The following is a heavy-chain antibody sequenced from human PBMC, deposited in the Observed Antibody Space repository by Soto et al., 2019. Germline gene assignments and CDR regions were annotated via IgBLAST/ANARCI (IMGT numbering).Heavy chain of an antibody. V-gene: IGHV1-69*12. CDR3: ARISSGWYHGYFDY. J-gene: IGHJ4*02. D-gene: IGHD6-19*01. CDR2: IIPIFGTA. CDR1: GGTFSSYA. Sequence: QVQLVQSGAEVKKPGSSVKVSCKASGGTFSSYAISWVRQAPGQGLEWMGGIIPIFGTANYAQKFQGRVTXXAXEXXSTAYMELSSLRSEDTAVYYCARISSGWYHGYFDYWGQGTLVTVSS.